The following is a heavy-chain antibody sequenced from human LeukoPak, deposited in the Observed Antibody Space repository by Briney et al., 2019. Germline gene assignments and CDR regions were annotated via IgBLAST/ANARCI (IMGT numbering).Heavy chain of an antibody. D-gene: IGHD2-2*01. CDR1: GASISSSSSY. Sequence: SETLSLTCTVSGASISSSSSYWGWIRRPPGKGLEWIGSIYYSGNTYYNPSLKSRLTISADTSKNQFSLKLDSVTAADTAVYYCARGYCSTTSCYDGSWFDPWGQGTLVTVSS. CDR3: ARGYCSTTSCYDGSWFDP. CDR2: IYYSGNT. J-gene: IGHJ5*02. V-gene: IGHV4-39*01.